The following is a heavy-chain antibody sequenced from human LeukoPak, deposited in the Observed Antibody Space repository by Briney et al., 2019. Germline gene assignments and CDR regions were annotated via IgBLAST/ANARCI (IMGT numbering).Heavy chain of an antibody. J-gene: IGHJ4*02. CDR1: GFIFSSYA. Sequence: GGALRLFCAASGFIFSSYAMSRVRRPPAKGLEWVSAISGSGGSTYYPDAVKGRFTISRDNSKNTLYLQMNSLRAEDTAVYYCGKGNINNYSSGWCDYWGQGTLVTVSS. V-gene: IGHV3-23*01. CDR3: GKGNINNYSSGWCDY. D-gene: IGHD6-19*01. CDR2: ISGSGGST.